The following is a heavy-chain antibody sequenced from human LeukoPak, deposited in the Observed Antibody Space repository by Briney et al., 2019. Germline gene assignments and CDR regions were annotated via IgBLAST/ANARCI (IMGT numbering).Heavy chain of an antibody. Sequence: ASVKVSCKVYGYSLTELSMHWVRQAPRKGLEWMGGFDPEEGETIYAQKFQGRVSMTEDTSTDTAYMELSRLRSEDTAVYYCATDSVGVVTALTYGWYFDLWGRGTLVTVSS. CDR2: FDPEEGET. D-gene: IGHD2-21*02. CDR3: ATDSVGVVTALTYGWYFDL. J-gene: IGHJ2*01. V-gene: IGHV1-24*01. CDR1: GYSLTELS.